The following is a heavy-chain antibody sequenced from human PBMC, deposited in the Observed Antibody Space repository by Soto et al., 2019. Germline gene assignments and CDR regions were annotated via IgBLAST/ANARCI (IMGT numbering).Heavy chain of an antibody. J-gene: IGHJ4*02. CDR2: MTGSGGDI. D-gene: IGHD2-21*01. CDR3: AKDAVYNDGLWLVAH. CDR1: GFSFSRYA. V-gene: IGHV3-23*01. Sequence: GGSLRLSCAASGFSFSRYAMMWVRQAPGKGQEWVAGMTGSGGDIRYADSVKGRFTISKDNSKNTLYLQMNSLRAEDTAIYYCAKDAVYNDGLWLVAHWGQGTLVTVSS.